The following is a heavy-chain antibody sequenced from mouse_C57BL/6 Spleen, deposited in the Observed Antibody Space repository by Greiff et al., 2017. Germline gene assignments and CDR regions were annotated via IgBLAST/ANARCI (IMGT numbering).Heavy chain of an antibody. CDR3: ARGGDYYGSSPYYAMDY. Sequence: QVQLQQSGAELVKPGASVKISCKASGYAFSSYWMNWVKQRHGQGLEWIGQIYPGDGDTNYNGKFKGKATLTADNSSSTAYMQLSSLTSEDSAVYFCARGGDYYGSSPYYAMDYWGQGTSVTVSS. CDR2: IYPGDGDT. J-gene: IGHJ4*01. D-gene: IGHD1-1*01. V-gene: IGHV1-80*01. CDR1: GYAFSSYW.